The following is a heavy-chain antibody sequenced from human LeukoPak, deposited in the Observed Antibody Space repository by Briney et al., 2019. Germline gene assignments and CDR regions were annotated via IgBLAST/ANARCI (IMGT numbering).Heavy chain of an antibody. CDR3: AKHDYGDYSPRS. CDR1: GFTFDDYG. J-gene: IGHJ4*02. D-gene: IGHD4-17*01. Sequence: GGSLRLSCAASGFTFDDYGMSWVRQAPGKGLEWVSGINWNGGSTGYADSVKGRFTISRDNAKNSLYLQMNSLRAEDTALYYCAKHDYGDYSPRSWGQGTVVTVSS. V-gene: IGHV3-20*04. CDR2: INWNGGST.